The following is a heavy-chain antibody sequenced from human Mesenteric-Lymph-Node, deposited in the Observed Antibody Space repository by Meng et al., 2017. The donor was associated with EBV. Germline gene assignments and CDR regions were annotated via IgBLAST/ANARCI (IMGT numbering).Heavy chain of an antibody. CDR1: GGSFSGYH. CDR2: ISQSGDT. Sequence: QVQLQQGGAGLLEPSETLSLTREASGGSFSGYHWSWIRQPPGKGLEYIGEISQSGDTTYNPSLKSRVTISVDRSRNQFSLKMASVTAADTAVYYCARGAIFGIVITYFDYWSQGTLVTVSS. V-gene: IGHV4-34*01. J-gene: IGHJ4*02. CDR3: ARGAIFGIVITYFDY. D-gene: IGHD3-3*02.